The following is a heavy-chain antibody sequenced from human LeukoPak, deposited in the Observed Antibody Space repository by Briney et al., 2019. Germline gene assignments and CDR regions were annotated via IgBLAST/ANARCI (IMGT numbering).Heavy chain of an antibody. J-gene: IGHJ3*02. Sequence: SETLSLTCTVSGGSISSDGYYWTWIRQHPGKGLEWIGYIYYSGTTYYNPSLESRVALSVDTSKNQFSLRLSSVTAADTAVYYCARYRDSGGRLAFDIWGQGTMATVSS. CDR1: GGSISSDGYY. V-gene: IGHV4-31*03. CDR3: ARYRDSGGRLAFDI. D-gene: IGHD2-15*01. CDR2: IYYSGTT.